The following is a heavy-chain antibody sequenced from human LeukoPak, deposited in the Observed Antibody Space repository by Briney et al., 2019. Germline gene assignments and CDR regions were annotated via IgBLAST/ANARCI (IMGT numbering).Heavy chain of an antibody. J-gene: IGHJ5*02. CDR1: GYTFTSYD. CDR3: ARSWEQLGWFDP. D-gene: IGHD1-26*01. V-gene: IGHV1-8*02. CDR2: VNPNSGNT. Sequence: ASVKVSCKASGYTFTSYDINWVRQATGQGLEWMGWVNPNSGNTGYAQKFQGRVTMTRNTSISTAYMELSSLRSEDTAVYYCARSWEQLGWFDPWGQGTLVTVSS.